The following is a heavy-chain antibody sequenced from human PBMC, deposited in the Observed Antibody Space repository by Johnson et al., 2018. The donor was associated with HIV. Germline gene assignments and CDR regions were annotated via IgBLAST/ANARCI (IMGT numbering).Heavy chain of an antibody. V-gene: IGHV3-73*01. CDR3: TRQADI. Sequence: EVQLVESGGGLIQPGRSLKLSCAASGFTFSGSAMHWVRQASGKGLEWVGRIRSKANSYATTYAASVKGRFTISRDDSKNTAYLQMNSLKTEDTAVYYCTRQADIWGQGTMVTVSS. CDR1: GFTFSGSA. CDR2: IRSKANSYAT. J-gene: IGHJ3*02.